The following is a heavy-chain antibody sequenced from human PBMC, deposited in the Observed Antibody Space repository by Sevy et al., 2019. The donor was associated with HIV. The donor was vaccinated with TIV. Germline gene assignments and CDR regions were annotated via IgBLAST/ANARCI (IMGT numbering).Heavy chain of an antibody. D-gene: IGHD6-19*01. CDR1: GLTFSSHA. CDR3: TRDAGYSIAWSPSDY. J-gene: IGHJ4*02. CDR2: ISSAGSNK. V-gene: IGHV3-30-3*01. Sequence: GGSLRLSCAASGLTFSSHAMHWVRQAPGKGLEWVAVISSAGSNKYYADSVKGRFTISRDNPKNTLYLQMNSLRPEDTAVYYCTRDAGYSIAWSPSDYWGQGTLVTVPS.